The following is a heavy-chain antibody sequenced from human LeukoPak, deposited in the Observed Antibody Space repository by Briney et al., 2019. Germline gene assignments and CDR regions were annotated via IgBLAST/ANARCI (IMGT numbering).Heavy chain of an antibody. J-gene: IGHJ4*02. CDR3: ARDPTARIAVPDY. CDR1: GFTFSNYG. V-gene: IGHV3-33*01. Sequence: PGGSLRLSCAASGFTFSNYGMHWVRQAPGKGLEWVALIWYDGSYKFYSDSVKGRFTISRDNSKNRLYLQMNSLRAEDTAVYYCARDPTARIAVPDYWGQGTLVTVSS. CDR2: IWYDGSYK. D-gene: IGHD6-19*01.